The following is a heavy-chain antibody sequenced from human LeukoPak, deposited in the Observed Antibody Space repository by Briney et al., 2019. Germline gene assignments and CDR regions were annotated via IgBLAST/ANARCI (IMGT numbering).Heavy chain of an antibody. V-gene: IGHV4-59*04. J-gene: IGHJ3*02. CDR2: IYYSGST. CDR1: GGSISSYY. CDR3: AGPAYYDILTGYYTDAFDI. Sequence: PSETLSLTCTVSGGSISSYYWSWIRQPPGKGLEWIGYIYYSGSTYYNPSLKSRVTISVDTSKNQFSLKLSSVTAADTAVYYCAGPAYYDILTGYYTDAFDIWGQGTMVTVSS. D-gene: IGHD3-9*01.